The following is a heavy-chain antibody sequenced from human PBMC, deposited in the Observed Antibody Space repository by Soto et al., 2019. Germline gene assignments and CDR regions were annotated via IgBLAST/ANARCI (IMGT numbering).Heavy chain of an antibody. CDR2: ITNDGNNE. V-gene: IGHV3-30*02. J-gene: IGHJ6*02. CDR3: AKEGPGGGRHFYYAMDV. D-gene: IGHD1-26*01. CDR1: GFVFIDYG. Sequence: PWGSLRLSCAASGFVFIDYGIHCVRHSPFKWLEWVALITNDGNNEYYRESVKGRFSISRGRSTNTVDLLMNSLRPEDTGVYYCAKEGPGGGRHFYYAMDVWGQGTTVTVSS.